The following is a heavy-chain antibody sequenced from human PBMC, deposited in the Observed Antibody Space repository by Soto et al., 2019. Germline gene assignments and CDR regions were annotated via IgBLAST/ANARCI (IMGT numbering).Heavy chain of an antibody. J-gene: IGHJ6*02. Sequence: QVQLVQSGAEVKKPGSSVKVSCKASGGTFSSYALSWVRQAPGQGLEWMGGIIPIFGTADYAQKFQGRVTITADDSTGTAYMELSSLRSEDTAVYYCASHPVPYYYYGMDVWGQGTTVTVSS. D-gene: IGHD2-2*01. V-gene: IGHV1-69*12. CDR2: IIPIFGTA. CDR3: ASHPVPYYYYGMDV. CDR1: GGTFSSYA.